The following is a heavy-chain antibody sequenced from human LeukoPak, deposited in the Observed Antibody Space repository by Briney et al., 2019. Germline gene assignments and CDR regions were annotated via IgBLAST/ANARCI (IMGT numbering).Heavy chain of an antibody. Sequence: GGSLRLSCAASGFTFSDYYMTWIRQAPGKELEWVSYISSSGSTIYYADSVKGRFTISRDNAKNSLYLQMNSLRAEDTAVYYCARPRAYDSRDLDYWGQGTLVTASS. D-gene: IGHD3-16*01. J-gene: IGHJ4*02. V-gene: IGHV3-11*04. CDR3: ARPRAYDSRDLDY. CDR1: GFTFSDYY. CDR2: ISSSGSTI.